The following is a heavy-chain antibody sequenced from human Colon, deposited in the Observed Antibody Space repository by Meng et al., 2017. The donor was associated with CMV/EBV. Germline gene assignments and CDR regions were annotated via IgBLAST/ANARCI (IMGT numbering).Heavy chain of an antibody. Sequence: QVQLVQSGAEVKAPGASVLVSCRSSGYTFTSYGINWVRQAPGQGLEWLGWISGSTGYTNRAQKFQGRVTMTTDTATSTAYLALSARTSNATAVYYCARGRPNWSGVLDYWGQGTLVTVSS. J-gene: IGHJ4*02. D-gene: IGHD1-1*01. CDR1: GYTFTSYG. V-gene: IGHV1-18*01. CDR2: ISGSTGYT. CDR3: ARGRPNWSGVLDY.